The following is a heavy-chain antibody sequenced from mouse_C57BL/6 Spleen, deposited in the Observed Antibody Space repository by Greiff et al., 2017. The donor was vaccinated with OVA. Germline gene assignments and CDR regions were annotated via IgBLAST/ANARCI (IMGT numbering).Heavy chain of an antibody. CDR2: FYPGSGSI. J-gene: IGHJ2*01. V-gene: IGHV1-62-2*01. CDR3: ARHEDPLGNFDY. Sequence: QVQLKESVAELVKPGASVKLSCKASGYTFTEYTIHWVKQRSGQGLEWIGWFYPGSGSIKYNEKFKDKATLTADKSSSTVYVELSRLTSEDSAVYFCARHEDPLGNFDYWGQGTTLTVSS. D-gene: IGHD4-1*01. CDR1: GYTFTEYT.